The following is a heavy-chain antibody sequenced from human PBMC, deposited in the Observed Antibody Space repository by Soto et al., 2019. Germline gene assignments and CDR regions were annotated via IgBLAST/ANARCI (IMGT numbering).Heavy chain of an antibody. CDR2: ISSSSSTI. D-gene: IGHD3-16*01. CDR3: ARETVITFGAV. Sequence: EVQLVESGGGLVQPGGSLRLSCAASGFTFSSYSMNWVRQAPGKGLEWVSYISSSSSTIYYADSVKGRFTISRDNAKNSLYLQMNSLRAEDTAVYYCARETVITFGAVWGQGTLVTVSS. J-gene: IGHJ4*02. V-gene: IGHV3-48*01. CDR1: GFTFSSYS.